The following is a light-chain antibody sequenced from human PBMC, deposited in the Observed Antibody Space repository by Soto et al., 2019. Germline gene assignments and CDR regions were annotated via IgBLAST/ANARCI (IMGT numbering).Light chain of an antibody. Sequence: QSVLTQPPSVSAAPGQKVTISCSGSSSNIGSNYVSWYQQLPGTAPKFLIYDNNKRPSGIPDRFSGSKSGTSATLGITGLQTGDEADYYCGTWDSSLRVVVFGGGTQLTVL. CDR2: DNN. J-gene: IGLJ2*01. CDR3: GTWDSSLRVVV. V-gene: IGLV1-51*01. CDR1: SSNIGSNY.